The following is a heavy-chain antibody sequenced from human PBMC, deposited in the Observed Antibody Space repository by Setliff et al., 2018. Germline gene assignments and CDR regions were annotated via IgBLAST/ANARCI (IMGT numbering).Heavy chain of an antibody. J-gene: IGHJ4*02. D-gene: IGHD2-2*01. CDR3: ARVAMGASCSSSTCRKYCFDS. CDR1: GFTFSSYW. Sequence: GGSLRLSCAASGFTFSSYWMHWVRQAPGKGLVWVSRINPDGSTTSYADSVKGRFTISRNNAENTVYLQMNSLRAEDTAVYCCARVAMGASCSSSTCRKYCFDSWGQGTLVTVSS. V-gene: IGHV3-74*01. CDR2: INPDGSTT.